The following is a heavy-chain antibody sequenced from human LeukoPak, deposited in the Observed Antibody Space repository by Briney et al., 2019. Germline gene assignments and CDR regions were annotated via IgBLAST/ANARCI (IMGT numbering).Heavy chain of an antibody. CDR2: MTPNSGNT. J-gene: IGHJ6*03. V-gene: IGHV1-8*01. D-gene: IGHD3/OR15-3a*01. CDR3: ARALSWTTESYYYMDV. Sequence: ASVKVSCKASGYTFTSYDINWVRQPTGQGLEWMGWMTPNSGNTGYAQKFQGRVTMTKNTSITTAYMDLSSLRSEDTAVYYCARALSWTTESYYYMDVWGKGTTVTVSS. CDR1: GYTFTSYD.